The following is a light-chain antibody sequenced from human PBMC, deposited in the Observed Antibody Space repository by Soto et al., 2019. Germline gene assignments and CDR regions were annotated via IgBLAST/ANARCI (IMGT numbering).Light chain of an antibody. J-gene: IGLJ1*01. CDR2: DVS. CDR1: SSDVGGYNY. CDR3: SSCTSGSTYV. Sequence: QSALTQPASVSGSPGQSITISCTGTSSDVGGYNYVSWYQHHPGKAPKLMIYDVSNRPSGVSSRFSGSKSGNTASLTISGLQLEDEADYYCSSCTSGSTYVFGTGTKVTVL. V-gene: IGLV2-14*03.